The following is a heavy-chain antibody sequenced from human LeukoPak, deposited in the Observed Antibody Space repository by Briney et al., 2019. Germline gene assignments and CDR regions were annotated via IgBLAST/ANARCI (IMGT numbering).Heavy chain of an antibody. Sequence: ASVKVSCKASGYTFTAYYIHWVRQAPGQGLEWMGWTNPNSGDTYFAQQFQGRVTMTRDTSISTAYMELSRLTSDDTAVYYCARDRGAATGSGYWGQGTLVTVSS. J-gene: IGHJ4*02. D-gene: IGHD6-13*01. CDR3: ARDRGAATGSGY. V-gene: IGHV1-2*02. CDR1: GYTFTAYY. CDR2: TNPNSGDT.